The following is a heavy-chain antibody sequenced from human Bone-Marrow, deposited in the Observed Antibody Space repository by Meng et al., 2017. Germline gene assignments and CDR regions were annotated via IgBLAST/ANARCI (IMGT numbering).Heavy chain of an antibody. CDR2: ISAYNGNT. Sequence: QVQLVQLGAHVKNTGASLNLSCKASGYTFTRYGISLMRQPPGQGLEWMGWISAYNGNTNYAQKLQGRVTITTDTSTSTAYMELRSLRSDDTAVYYCARDHPSNWFDPWGQGTLVTVSS. V-gene: IGHV1-18*01. J-gene: IGHJ5*02. CDR3: ARDHPSNWFDP. CDR1: GYTFTRYG.